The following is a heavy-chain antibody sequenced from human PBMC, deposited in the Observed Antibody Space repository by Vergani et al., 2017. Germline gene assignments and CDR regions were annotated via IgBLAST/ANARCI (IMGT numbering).Heavy chain of an antibody. CDR2: IVVGSGNT. Sequence: QMQLVQYGPEVKTPGTSVKVSCKASGFTFTSSAMQWVRQARGQRLEWIGWIVVGSGNTNYAQKFQERVTITRDMSTSTAYMELSSLRSEDTAVYYCAAVHDFWSGYSRFDYWGQGTLVTVSS. CDR1: GFTFTSSA. V-gene: IGHV1-58*02. CDR3: AAVHDFWSGYSRFDY. J-gene: IGHJ4*02. D-gene: IGHD3-3*01.